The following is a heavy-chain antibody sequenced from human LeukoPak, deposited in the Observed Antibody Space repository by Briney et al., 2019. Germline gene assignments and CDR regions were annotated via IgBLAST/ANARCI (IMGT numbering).Heavy chain of an antibody. CDR1: GGSFSSYY. Sequence: SETLSLTCPVYGGSFSSYYWSWIRQPPGKGLEWIGEIDPGGSANYNPSLKSRVTMSVDTSKNQLSLKLSSVTAADTAVYYCARGYRWLRLDYFDYWGQGTLVTVSS. CDR3: ARGYRWLRLDYFDY. D-gene: IGHD5-12*01. J-gene: IGHJ4*02. CDR2: IDPGGSA. V-gene: IGHV4-34*01.